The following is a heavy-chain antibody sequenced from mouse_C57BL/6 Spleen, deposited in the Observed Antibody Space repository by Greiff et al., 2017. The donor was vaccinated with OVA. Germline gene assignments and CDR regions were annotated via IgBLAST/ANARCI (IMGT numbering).Heavy chain of an antibody. Sequence: EVMLVDSGGGLVQPKGSLKLSCAASGFTFNTYAMHWVRQAPGKGLEWVARIRSKSSNYATYYADSVKDRFTISRDDSQSMLYLQMNNLKTEDTAMYYCVTNPSYDGYYDWYFDVWGTGTTVTVSS. CDR3: VTNPSYDGYYDWYFDV. CDR1: GFTFNTYA. CDR2: IRSKSSNYAT. V-gene: IGHV10-3*01. J-gene: IGHJ1*03. D-gene: IGHD2-3*01.